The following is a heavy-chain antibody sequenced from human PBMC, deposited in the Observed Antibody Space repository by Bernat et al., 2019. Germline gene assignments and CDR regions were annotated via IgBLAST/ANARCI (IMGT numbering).Heavy chain of an antibody. D-gene: IGHD6-13*01. CDR1: GFPFSSYW. CDR3: AREVSSSWFDY. CDR2: ISSDGTAT. V-gene: IGHV3-74*01. J-gene: IGHJ4*02. Sequence: EVQLVQSGGGLVQPGGSLRLSCAASGFPFSSYWMHWVRQAPGKGLVWVSRISSDGTATTYADSVKGRFTFSRDNAKNTLYLQMNSLRADDTAVYYCAREVSSSWFDYWGQGALVTVSS.